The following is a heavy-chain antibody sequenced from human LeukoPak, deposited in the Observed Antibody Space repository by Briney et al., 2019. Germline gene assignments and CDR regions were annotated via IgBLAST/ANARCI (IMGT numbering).Heavy chain of an antibody. CDR1: GGSFSGYY. CDR3: ARRAPGAFDI. Sequence: PSETLSLTCAVYGGSFSGYYWSWIRQPPGKGLEWIGEINHSGSTNYNPSLKSRVTISVDTSKNQLSLKLTSVTAADTAVYYCARRAPGAFDIWGQGALVTVSS. J-gene: IGHJ3*02. V-gene: IGHV4-34*01. CDR2: INHSGST.